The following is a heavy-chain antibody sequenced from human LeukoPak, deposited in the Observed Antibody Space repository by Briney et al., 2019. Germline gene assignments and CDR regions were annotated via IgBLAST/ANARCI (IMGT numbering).Heavy chain of an antibody. CDR1: RFTFSSYS. D-gene: IGHD4/OR15-4a*01. CDR2: ISSSSSYI. J-gene: IGHJ4*02. CDR3: ARRAGAYSHPHDY. V-gene: IGHV3-21*04. Sequence: GGSLRLSCAASRFTFSSYSMNWVRQAPGKGLEWVSSISSSSSYIYYADSVKGRFTISRDNAKNSLYLQMNSLRAEDTAVYYCARRAGAYSHPHDYWGQGTLVTVSS.